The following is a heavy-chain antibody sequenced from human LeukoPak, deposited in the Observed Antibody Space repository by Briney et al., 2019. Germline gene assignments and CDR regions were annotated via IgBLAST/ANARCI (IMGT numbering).Heavy chain of an antibody. CDR2: INHSGST. J-gene: IGHJ6*03. D-gene: IGHD3-16*01. CDR1: GGSFSGYY. CDR3: ARGYVYYYMDV. Sequence: SEXLSLTCAVYGGSFSGYYWSWIRQPPGKGLEWIGEINHSGSTNYNPSLKSRVTISVDTSKHQFSLKLSSVTAADTAVYYCARGYVYYYMDVWGKGTTVTVSS. V-gene: IGHV4-34*01.